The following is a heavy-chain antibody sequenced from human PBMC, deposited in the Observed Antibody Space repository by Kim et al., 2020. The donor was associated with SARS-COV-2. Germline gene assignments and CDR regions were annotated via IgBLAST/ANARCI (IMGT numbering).Heavy chain of an antibody. CDR2: LYYSGST. V-gene: IGHV4-39*07. CDR1: GGSIISTSYY. Sequence: SETLSLTCTVSGGSIISTSYYWGWIRQPPGKGLKWIGSLYYSGSTYYNPALKSRVTISVDTSKSQFSLKLSSVTAADTAVYYCARICGFTHYNISTDAFDIWGQGTMVTVSS. J-gene: IGHJ3*02. CDR3: ARICGFTHYNISTDAFDI. D-gene: IGHD3-22*01.